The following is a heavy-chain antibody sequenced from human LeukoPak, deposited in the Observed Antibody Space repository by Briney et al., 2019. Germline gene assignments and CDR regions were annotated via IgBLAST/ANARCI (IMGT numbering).Heavy chain of an antibody. Sequence: SETLSLTCTVSGGSISSGGYYWSWIRQHPGKGLEWIGYIYYSGSTYYNPSLKSRVTISVDTSKNQFSLKLSSVTAADTAVYYCARDWGSGFDYWGQGTLVTVSS. CDR3: ARDWGSGFDY. CDR2: IYYSGST. D-gene: IGHD3-16*01. J-gene: IGHJ4*02. V-gene: IGHV4-31*03. CDR1: GGSISSGGYY.